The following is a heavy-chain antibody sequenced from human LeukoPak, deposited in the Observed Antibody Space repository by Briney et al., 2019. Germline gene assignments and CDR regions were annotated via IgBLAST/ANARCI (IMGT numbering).Heavy chain of an antibody. CDR1: GYTFTSYA. Sequence: GASVKVSCKASGYTFTSYAMHWVRQAPGQRLEWMGWINAGNGNTKYSQEFQGRVTITRDTSASTAYMELSSLRSEDMAVYYCARAGGRDGYTFDYWGQGTLVTVSS. CDR2: INAGNGNT. D-gene: IGHD5-24*01. CDR3: ARAGGRDGYTFDY. J-gene: IGHJ4*02. V-gene: IGHV1-3*03.